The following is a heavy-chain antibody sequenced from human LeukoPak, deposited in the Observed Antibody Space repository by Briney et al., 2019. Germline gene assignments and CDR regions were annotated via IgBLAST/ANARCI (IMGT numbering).Heavy chain of an antibody. V-gene: IGHV4-39*01. J-gene: IGHJ4*02. CDR2: IYSSGDT. Sequence: SETLSLTCTVSGGTIRSSVYSWGWIRQPPGKGLEWIGNIYSSGDTFYNPSLKSRVTISVDASKNRFSLTLNSVTATDTAVYSVARPLPASGVFYFASWGLGTLVPVSS. D-gene: IGHD2-8*01. CDR1: GGTIRSSVYS. CDR3: ARPLPASGVFYFAS.